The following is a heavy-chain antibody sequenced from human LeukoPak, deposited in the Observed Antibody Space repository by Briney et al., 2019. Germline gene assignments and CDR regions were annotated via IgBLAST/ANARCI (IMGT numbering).Heavy chain of an antibody. J-gene: IGHJ5*02. Sequence: SETLSLTCTVSGGSISSGDYYWSWIRQPPGKGLEWIGYIYYSGSTYYNPSLKSRVTISVDTSKNQFSLKLSSVTAADTAVYYCARVGFYCSGGSCGWFGPWGQGTLVTVSS. D-gene: IGHD2-15*01. CDR1: GGSISSGDYY. V-gene: IGHV4-30-4*01. CDR2: IYYSGST. CDR3: ARVGFYCSGGSCGWFGP.